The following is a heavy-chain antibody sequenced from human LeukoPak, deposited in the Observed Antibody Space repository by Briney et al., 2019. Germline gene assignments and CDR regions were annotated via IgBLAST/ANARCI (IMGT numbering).Heavy chain of an antibody. J-gene: IGHJ4*02. CDR2: IYYSGST. D-gene: IGHD5-24*01. CDR3: ARPQDRDGYNWDH. CDR1: GGSISSSSYY. V-gene: IGHV4-39*01. Sequence: SETLSLTCTVSGGSISSSSYYWGWIRQPPGKGLEWIGSIYYSGSTYYNPSLKSRVTISVDTSKNQFSLKLSSVTAADTAVYYCARPQDRDGYNWDHWGQGTLVTVPS.